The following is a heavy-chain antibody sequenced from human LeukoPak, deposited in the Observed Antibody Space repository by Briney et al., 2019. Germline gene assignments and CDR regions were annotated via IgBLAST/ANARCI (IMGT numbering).Heavy chain of an antibody. D-gene: IGHD2-15*01. Sequence: GASVKVSCKVSGYTLTELSMHWVRQAPGQGLEWMGWINPNSGGTNYAQKFQGRVTMTRDTSISTAYMELSRLRSDDTAVYYCAPAVVVAAPTHYYFDYWGQGTLVTVSS. V-gene: IGHV1-2*02. CDR3: APAVVVAAPTHYYFDY. J-gene: IGHJ4*02. CDR1: GYTLTELS. CDR2: INPNSGGT.